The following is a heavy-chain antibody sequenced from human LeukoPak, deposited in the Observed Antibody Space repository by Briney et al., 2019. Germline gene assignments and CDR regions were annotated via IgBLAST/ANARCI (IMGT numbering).Heavy chain of an antibody. D-gene: IGHD6-19*01. CDR3: ARGAVAHFDY. Sequence: SQTLSLTSAISGDSVSSNSAAWSWVRQSPSRGLEWLGRTYYRSKRYNDYAGAVKSRININSNTSKNQFSLQLNSVTPEDTAVYYCARGAVAHFDYWGQGTLVTVSS. CDR2: TYYRSKRYN. CDR1: GDSVSSNSAA. V-gene: IGHV6-1*01. J-gene: IGHJ4*02.